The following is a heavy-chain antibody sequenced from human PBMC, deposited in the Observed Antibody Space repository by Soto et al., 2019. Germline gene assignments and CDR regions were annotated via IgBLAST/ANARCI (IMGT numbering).Heavy chain of an antibody. Sequence: QVQLQESGPGLVKPSGTLSLTCAVSGGSISSSNWWSWVRQPPGKGLEWIGEIYHSGSTNYNPSLTSRVTISVDKSKNQFSLKLSSVTAADTAVYYCARVGGSYYTDRDYFDYWGQGTLVTVSS. J-gene: IGHJ4*02. CDR2: IYHSGST. CDR3: ARVGGSYYTDRDYFDY. D-gene: IGHD1-26*01. V-gene: IGHV4-4*02. CDR1: GGSISSSNW.